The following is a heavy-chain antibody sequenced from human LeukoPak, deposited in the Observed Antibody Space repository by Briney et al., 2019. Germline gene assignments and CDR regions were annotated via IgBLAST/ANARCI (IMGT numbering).Heavy chain of an antibody. V-gene: IGHV3-30*02. J-gene: IGHJ4*02. CDR3: AKDGPYSGSYPGHFDY. Sequence: PGGSLRLSCAASGFTFSSYGMHWVRQAPGKGLEWVAFIRYDGSNKYYADSVKGRFTISRDNSMNTLYLQMNSLSAEDTAVFYCAKDGPYSGSYPGHFDYWGQGTLVTVSS. D-gene: IGHD1-26*01. CDR2: IRYDGSNK. CDR1: GFTFSSYG.